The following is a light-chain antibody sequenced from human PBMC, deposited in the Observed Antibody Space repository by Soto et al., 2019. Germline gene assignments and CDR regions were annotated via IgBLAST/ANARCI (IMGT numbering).Light chain of an antibody. J-gene: IGKJ3*01. Sequence: DIQMTQSPSTLSGSVGDRVTITCRASQTISSWLAWYQQKPGKAPKLLIYATSTLQSGVPSRFSGRDSGADFTLTINNLQPEDFATYYCQQPPYTFGPGTKVDIK. CDR1: QTISSW. V-gene: IGKV1-5*01. CDR3: QQPPYT. CDR2: ATS.